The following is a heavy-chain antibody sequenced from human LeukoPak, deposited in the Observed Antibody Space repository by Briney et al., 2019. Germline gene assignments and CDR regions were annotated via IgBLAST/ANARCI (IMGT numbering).Heavy chain of an antibody. CDR1: GDSVSSNSAT. CDR2: TYYRSKWYN. J-gene: IGHJ4*02. V-gene: IGHV6-1*01. D-gene: IGHD1/OR15-1a*01. Sequence: SQTLSLTCAISGDSVSSNSATWNSIRQSPARGLECLLRTYYRSKWYNDYAVSVKSPITINPDTSKNQFSLQPTSVTPEDTAVYYCASGWNNLDYWGEGTLVTVSS. CDR3: ASGWNNLDY.